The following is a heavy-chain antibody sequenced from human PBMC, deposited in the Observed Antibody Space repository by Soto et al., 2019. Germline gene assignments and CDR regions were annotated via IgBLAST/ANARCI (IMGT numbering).Heavy chain of an antibody. CDR3: ARETQGIAAAGTLNYYYYYYGMEG. CDR2: ISAYNGNT. J-gene: IGHJ6*02. V-gene: IGHV1-18*01. Sequence: ASVKVSCKASGYTFTSYGISWVRQAPGQGLEWMGWISAYNGNTNYAQKLQGRVTMTTDTSTSTAYMELRSLRSDDTAVYYCARETQGIAAAGTLNYYYYYYGMEGWGQGTTVTVSS. CDR1: GYTFTSYG. D-gene: IGHD6-13*01.